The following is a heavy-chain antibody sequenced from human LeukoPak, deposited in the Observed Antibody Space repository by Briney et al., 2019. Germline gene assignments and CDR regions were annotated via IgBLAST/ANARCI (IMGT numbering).Heavy chain of an antibody. J-gene: IGHJ6*03. CDR1: GGSISSSYSY. CDR3: ARGQQLGLYYYYYYMDV. Sequence: SETLSLTCTVSGGSISSSYSYWGWIRQPPGKGLEWIGDIYYSGSTYYSPSLKSRVTISVDTSKNQFSLKLSSVTAADTAVYYCARGQQLGLYYYYYYMDVWGKGTTVTVSS. D-gene: IGHD6-13*01. V-gene: IGHV4-39*07. CDR2: IYYSGST.